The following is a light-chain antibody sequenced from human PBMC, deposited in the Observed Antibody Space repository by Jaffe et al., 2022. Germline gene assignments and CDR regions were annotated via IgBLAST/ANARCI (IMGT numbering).Light chain of an antibody. CDR3: MQGTQRLWT. CDR2: TIS. J-gene: IGKJ1*01. Sequence: DIVMTQSPLSLPVTLGQPASISCRSSQSLVHSDGNTYLNWFHQRPGQSPRRLIYTISNRDSGVPDRFSGSGSGTDFTLKISRVEAEDVGVYYCMQGTQRLWTFGQGTKVEIK. CDR1: QSLVHSDGNTY. V-gene: IGKV2-30*02.